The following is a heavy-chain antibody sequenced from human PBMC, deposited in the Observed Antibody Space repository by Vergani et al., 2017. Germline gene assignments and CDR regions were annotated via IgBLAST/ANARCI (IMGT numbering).Heavy chain of an antibody. D-gene: IGHD3-10*01. CDR2: IIPILGIA. V-gene: IGHV1-69*04. Sequence: QVQLVQSGAEVKKPGSSVKVSCKASGGTFSSYAISWVRQAPGQGLEWMGGIIPILGIANYAQKLQGRVTMTTDTSTSTAYMELRSLRSDDTAVYYCARDRPYGSGSYYSPEYFQHWGQGTLVTVSS. CDR1: GGTFSSYA. CDR3: ARDRPYGSGSYYSPEYFQH. J-gene: IGHJ1*01.